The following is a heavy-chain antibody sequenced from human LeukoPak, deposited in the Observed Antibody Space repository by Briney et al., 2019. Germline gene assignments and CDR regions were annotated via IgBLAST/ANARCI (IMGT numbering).Heavy chain of an antibody. CDR2: IYSGGST. V-gene: IGHV3-66*01. J-gene: IGHJ4*02. D-gene: IGHD3-22*01. CDR3: ARETYYYDSSGYRHTYFDY. CDR1: GFTVSSNY. Sequence: GGSLRLSCAASGFTVSSNYMSWVRQAPGKGLEWVSVIYSGGSTYYADSVKGRFTTSRDNSKNTLYLQMNSLRAEDTAVYYCARETYYYDSSGYRHTYFDYWGQGTLVTVSS.